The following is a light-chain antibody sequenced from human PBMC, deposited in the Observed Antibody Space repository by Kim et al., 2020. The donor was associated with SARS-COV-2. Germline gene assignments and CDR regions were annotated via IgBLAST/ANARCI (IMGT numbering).Light chain of an antibody. CDR3: QAWDSSTHWV. CDR2: QDS. V-gene: IGLV3-1*01. Sequence: VSPGQTASITCSGDKLGEKYACWYQQKPGQAPVLVIYQDSKRPSGIPERFAGSNAGNTATLTISGTQAMDEADYYCQAWDSSTHWVFGGGTKLTVL. J-gene: IGLJ3*02. CDR1: KLGEKY.